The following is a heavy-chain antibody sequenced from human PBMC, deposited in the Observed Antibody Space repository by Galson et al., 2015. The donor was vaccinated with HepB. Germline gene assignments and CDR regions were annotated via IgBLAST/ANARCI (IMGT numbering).Heavy chain of an antibody. Sequence: SLRLSCAASGFTFDSYAIHWVRQGPGQGLDWVAVVSLDGSDEHYADSVEGRFTISRDNSKSMVYLQMSSLRLEDTGVYYCARDQKQWEPPGYYYYMDVWGKGTPVTVSS. D-gene: IGHD1-26*01. CDR3: ARDQKQWEPPGYYYYMDV. CDR1: GFTFDSYA. V-gene: IGHV3-30-3*01. J-gene: IGHJ6*03. CDR2: VSLDGSDE.